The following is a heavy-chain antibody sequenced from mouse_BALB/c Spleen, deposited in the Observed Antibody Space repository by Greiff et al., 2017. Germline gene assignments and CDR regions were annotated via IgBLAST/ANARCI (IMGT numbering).Heavy chain of an antibody. J-gene: IGHJ2*01. CDR3: TWGNYDYFDY. Sequence: EVMLVASGGGLVQPGGSMKLSCVASGFTFSNYWMNWVRQSPEKGLEWVAEIRLKSNNYATHYAESVKGRFTISRDDSKSSVYLQMNNLRAEDTGIYYCTWGNYDYFDYWGQGTTLTVSS. CDR2: IRLKSNNYAT. D-gene: IGHD2-1*01. CDR1: GFTFSNYW. V-gene: IGHV6-6*02.